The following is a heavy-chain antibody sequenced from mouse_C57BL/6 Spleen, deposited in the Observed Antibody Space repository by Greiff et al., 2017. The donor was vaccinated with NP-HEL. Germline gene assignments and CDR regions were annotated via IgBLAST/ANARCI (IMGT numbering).Heavy chain of an antibody. CDR2: IDPANGNT. CDR3: ARSRYYGSSQDFDY. J-gene: IGHJ2*01. D-gene: IGHD1-1*01. V-gene: IGHV14-3*01. CDR1: GFNIKNTY. Sequence: VQLKESVAELVRPGASVKLSCTASGFNIKNTYMHWVKQRPEQGLEWIGRIDPANGNTKYAPKFQGKATITADTSSNTAYLQLSSLTSEDTAIYYCARSRYYGSSQDFDYWGQGTTLTVSS.